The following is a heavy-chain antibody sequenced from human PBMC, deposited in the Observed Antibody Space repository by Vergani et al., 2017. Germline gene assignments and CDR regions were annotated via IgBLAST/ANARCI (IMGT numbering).Heavy chain of an antibody. CDR1: GGSISSSSYY. CDR3: ARGRDYGDYDP. D-gene: IGHD4-17*01. CDR2: IYYSGST. V-gene: IGHV4-39*01. J-gene: IGHJ5*02. Sequence: QLQLQESGPGLVKPSETLSLTCTVSGGSISSSSYYWGWIRQPPGKGLEWIGSIYYSGSTYYNPSLKSRVTISVDTSKNQFSLKLSSVTAADTAVYYCARGRDYGDYDPWGQGTLVTVSS.